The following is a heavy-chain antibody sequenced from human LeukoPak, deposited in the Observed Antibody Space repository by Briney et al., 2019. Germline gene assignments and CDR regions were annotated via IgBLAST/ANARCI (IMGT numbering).Heavy chain of an antibody. J-gene: IGHJ4*02. CDR3: ARDGTGTLEY. CDR1: GYSISSGYY. V-gene: IGHV4-38-2*02. D-gene: IGHD1-1*01. Sequence: SETLSLTCTVSGYSISSGYYWGWIRQPPGKGLEWIGSIYHSGSTYYNPSLKSRVTISVDTSKNQFSLKLSSVTAADTAVYYCARDGTGTLEYWGQGTLVTVSS. CDR2: IYHSGST.